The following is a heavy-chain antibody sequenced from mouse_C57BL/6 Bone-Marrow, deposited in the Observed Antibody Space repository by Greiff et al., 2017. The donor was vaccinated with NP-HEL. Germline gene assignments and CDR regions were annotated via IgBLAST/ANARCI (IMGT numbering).Heavy chain of an antibody. V-gene: IGHV1-80*01. CDR3: ARNGSSSHWYFDV. D-gene: IGHD1-1*01. CDR2: IYPGDGDT. Sequence: VQLVESGAELVKPGASVKISCKASGYAFSSYWMNWVKQRPGKGLEWIGQIYPGDGDTNYNGKFKGKATLTADKSSSTAYMQLSSLTSEDSAVYFCARNGSSSHWYFDVWGTGTTVTVSS. J-gene: IGHJ1*03. CDR1: GYAFSSYW.